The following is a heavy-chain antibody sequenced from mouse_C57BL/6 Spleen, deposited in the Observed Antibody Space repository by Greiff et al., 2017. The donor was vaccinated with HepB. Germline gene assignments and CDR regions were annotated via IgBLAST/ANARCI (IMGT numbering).Heavy chain of an antibody. CDR1: GYSITSGYY. CDR2: ISYDGSN. D-gene: IGHD2-5*01. V-gene: IGHV3-6*01. J-gene: IGHJ4*01. Sequence: EVQLQESGPGLVKPSQSLSLTCSVTGYSITSGYYWNWIRQFPGNKLEWMGYISYDGSNNYNPSLKNRISITRDTSKNQFFLKLNSVTTEDTATYYCARDSNWGVYAMDYWGQGTSVTVSS. CDR3: ARDSNWGVYAMDY.